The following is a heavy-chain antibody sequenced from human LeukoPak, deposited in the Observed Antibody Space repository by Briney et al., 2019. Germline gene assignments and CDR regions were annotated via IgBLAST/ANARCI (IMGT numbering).Heavy chain of an antibody. CDR1: GFTFSKYG. CDR2: ISGSGGST. V-gene: IGHV3-23*01. D-gene: IGHD5-24*01. CDR3: ARGTPRDGYDS. J-gene: IGHJ4*02. Sequence: GGSLRLSCAASGFTFSKYGMSWVRQAPGKGLEWVSAISGSGGSTYYADSVKGRFTISRDNSKNTLYLQMNSLRAEDTAVYYCARGTPRDGYDSWGQGTLVTVSS.